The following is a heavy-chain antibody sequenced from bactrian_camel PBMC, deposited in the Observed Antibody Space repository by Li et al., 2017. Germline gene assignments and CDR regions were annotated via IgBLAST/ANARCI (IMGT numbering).Heavy chain of an antibody. Sequence: VQLVEYGGGLVQPGGSLRVSCAGTGFAFSNYGMTWVRQAPGKGLEWISDINSSGGSRNYADSVKGRFTISRDNAKNTVYLQMDSLKFEDTALYYCATTGYDFWGQGTQVTVS. V-gene: IGHV3S40*01. CDR2: INSSGGSR. CDR3: ATTGYDF. CDR1: GFAFSNYG. D-gene: IGHD5*01. J-gene: IGHJ4*01.